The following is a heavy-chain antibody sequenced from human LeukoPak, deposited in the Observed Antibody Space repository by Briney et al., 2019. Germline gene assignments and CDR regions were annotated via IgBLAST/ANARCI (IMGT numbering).Heavy chain of an antibody. V-gene: IGHV4-34*01. CDR1: GGSFSGYY. D-gene: IGHD3-9*01. Sequence: PSETLSLTCAVYGGSFSGYYWSWIRQPPGKGLEWIGEINHSGSTNYNPSLKSRVTISADTSKKQLSLKLSSVTAADTAVYHCARGRRDDVLTGLFDPWGQGTLVTVSS. CDR3: ARGRRDDVLTGLFDP. CDR2: INHSGST. J-gene: IGHJ5*02.